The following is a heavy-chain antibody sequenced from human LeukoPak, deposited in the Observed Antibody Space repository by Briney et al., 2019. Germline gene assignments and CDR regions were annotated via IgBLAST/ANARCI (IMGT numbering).Heavy chain of an antibody. D-gene: IGHD4/OR15-4a*01. Sequence: GGSLRLSCAASGFTFNRYNMNWVRRAPGKGLEWVSSISTSSSYIYYADSVRGRFTISRDNAKNSLYLQMNSLRAEDTAVYSCARLDLMTIDAFDIWGQGTMVTVSS. CDR2: ISTSSSYI. CDR3: ARLDLMTIDAFDI. V-gene: IGHV3-21*01. J-gene: IGHJ3*02. CDR1: GFTFNRYN.